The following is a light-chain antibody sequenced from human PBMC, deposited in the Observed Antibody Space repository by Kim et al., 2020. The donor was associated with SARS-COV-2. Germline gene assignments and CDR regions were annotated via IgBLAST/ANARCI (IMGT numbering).Light chain of an antibody. V-gene: IGKV1D-16*01. Sequence: DIQMTQSPPSLSASVGDRVTITCRASQGIGSRLVWYQQKPEKAPKSLIYAASTLQSGVPSRFSGSGSGSDFTLTITSLQPEDSATSYCQQYNDYPITFGQATRLEIK. J-gene: IGKJ5*01. CDR2: AAS. CDR1: QGIGSR. CDR3: QQYNDYPIT.